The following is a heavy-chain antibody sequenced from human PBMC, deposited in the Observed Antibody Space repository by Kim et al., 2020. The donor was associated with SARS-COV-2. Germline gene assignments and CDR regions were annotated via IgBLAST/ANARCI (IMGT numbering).Heavy chain of an antibody. V-gene: IGHV3-30-3*01. CDR2: ISYDGSNK. Sequence: GGSLRLSCAASGFTFSSYAMHWVRHAPGKGLEWVAVISYDGSNKYYADPVKGRFTISRENSKNTVYLQMNSLRAEDTAVYYCARDRAAGGIGEFDPWGQGTLVTVSS. J-gene: IGHJ5*02. CDR3: ARDRAAGGIGEFDP. CDR1: GFTFSSYA. D-gene: IGHD6-13*01.